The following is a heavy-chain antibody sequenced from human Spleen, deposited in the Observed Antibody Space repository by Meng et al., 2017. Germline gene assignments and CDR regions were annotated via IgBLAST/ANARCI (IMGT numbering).Heavy chain of an antibody. Sequence: EVQLVESGGGLVEPGGSLRLSCAASGFTFNNYAMSWVRQAPGKGLEWVSGITGSGGATYYADSVKGRFTISRDNSKNTLSLQMNSLRAEDTAVYYCAKNYGSGWGQGTLVTVSS. CDR2: ITGSGGAT. J-gene: IGHJ4*02. CDR1: GFTFNNYA. CDR3: AKNYGSG. V-gene: IGHV3-23*04. D-gene: IGHD3-10*01.